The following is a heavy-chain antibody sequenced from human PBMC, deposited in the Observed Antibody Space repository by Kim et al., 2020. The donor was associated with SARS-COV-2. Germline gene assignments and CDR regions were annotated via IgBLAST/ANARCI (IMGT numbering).Heavy chain of an antibody. CDR2: ISYDGSNK. D-gene: IGHD3-3*01. CDR1: GFTFSSYA. V-gene: IGHV3-30-3*01. CDR3: ARPELRFLEVYYFDY. Sequence: GGSLRLSCAASGFTFSSYAMHWVRQAPGKGLEWVAVISYDGSNKYYADSVKGRFTISRDNSKNTLYLQMNSLRAEDTAVYYCARPELRFLEVYYFDYWGQGTLVTVSS. J-gene: IGHJ4*02.